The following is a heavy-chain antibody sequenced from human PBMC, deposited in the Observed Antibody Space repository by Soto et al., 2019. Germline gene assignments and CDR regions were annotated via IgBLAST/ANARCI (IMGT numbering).Heavy chain of an antibody. CDR1: GYTFTSYH. CDR3: ARDRQLVWYGYYGMDV. Sequence: ASVKVSCKASGYTFTSYHSHWVRQAPGQGLEWMGVINPSGGSSSHAQKFQGRVTMTRDTSANTVYMELSSLRSEDTAVYYRARDRQLVWYGYYGMDVWGQGTTVTVSS. J-gene: IGHJ6*02. V-gene: IGHV1-46*01. CDR2: INPSGGSS. D-gene: IGHD6-6*01.